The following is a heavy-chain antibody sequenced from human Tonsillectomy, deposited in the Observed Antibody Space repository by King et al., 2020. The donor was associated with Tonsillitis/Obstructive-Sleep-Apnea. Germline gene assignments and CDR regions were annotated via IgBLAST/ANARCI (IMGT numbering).Heavy chain of an antibody. J-gene: IGHJ4*02. CDR2: INHSGST. D-gene: IGHD3-10*01. CDR3: ARGGFYYGSESYNSIPNYFDY. CDR1: GGSFSGYY. Sequence: VQLQQWGAGLLKPSETLSLTCAVYGGSFSGYYWSWIRQPPGKGLEWIGEINHSGSTNYNPSLKSRVTISVDTSKNQFSLKLSSVTAADTAVYYCARGGFYYGSESYNSIPNYFDYWGQGTLVTVSS. V-gene: IGHV4-34*01.